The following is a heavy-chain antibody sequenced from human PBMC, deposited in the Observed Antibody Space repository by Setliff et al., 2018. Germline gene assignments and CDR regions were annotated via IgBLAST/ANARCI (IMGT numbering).Heavy chain of an antibody. CDR2: INHSGST. J-gene: IGHJ4*02. D-gene: IGHD3-3*01. Sequence: SETLSLTCAVYGGSFSGYYWSWIRQPPGKGLEWIGEINHSGSTNYNPSLKSRVTISVDTSKNQFSLKLTSVTAADTAVYYCARHGLQFLEWLSAFDYWGQGTRVTVSS. CDR3: ARHGLQFLEWLSAFDY. V-gene: IGHV4-34*01. CDR1: GGSFSGYY.